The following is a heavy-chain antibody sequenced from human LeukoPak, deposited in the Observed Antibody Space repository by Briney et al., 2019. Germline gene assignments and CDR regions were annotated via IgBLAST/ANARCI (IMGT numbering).Heavy chain of an antibody. CDR3: ARQRYYGSEIYYFDY. V-gene: IGHV5-51*01. D-gene: IGHD3-10*01. CDR2: IYPGDSDT. J-gene: IGHJ4*02. Sequence: GESLKISCKGSGYSFTSYWIGWVRQMPGKGLEWMGIIYPGDSDTRYSPSFQGQVTISADKSISTAYLQWSSLKASDTAMYYCARQRYYGSEIYYFDYWGQGTLVTVSS. CDR1: GYSFTSYW.